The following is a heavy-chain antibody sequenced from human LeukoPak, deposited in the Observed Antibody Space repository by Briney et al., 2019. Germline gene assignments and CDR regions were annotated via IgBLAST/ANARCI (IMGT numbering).Heavy chain of an antibody. D-gene: IGHD6-13*01. J-gene: IGHJ3*02. V-gene: IGHV3-74*01. CDR2: INNDGTTT. CDR1: GFTFSSYW. CDR3: ARPDEQQLVRDAFDI. Sequence: GGSLRLSCAASGFTFSSYWMYWVRQAPGKGLVWVSRINNDGTTTNFAGSVKGRFTISRDNAKNTVYLQMNSLRAEDTAVYYCARPDEQQLVRDAFDIWGQGTMVTVSS.